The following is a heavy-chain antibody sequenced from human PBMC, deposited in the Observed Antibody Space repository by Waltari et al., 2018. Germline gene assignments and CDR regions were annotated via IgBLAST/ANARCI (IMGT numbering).Heavy chain of an antibody. D-gene: IGHD3-22*01. V-gene: IGHV1-8*02. Sequence: QVQLVQSGAEVKKPGASVKVSCKASGYTFTSYDINWLRPATGQGLEWMGWMNPNSGNTGYAQKFQGRVTISRDNSKNTLYLQMNSLRAEDTAMYYCARESRDSSGYELDYWGQGTLVTVSS. CDR3: ARESRDSSGYELDY. CDR2: MNPNSGNT. J-gene: IGHJ4*02. CDR1: GYTFTSYD.